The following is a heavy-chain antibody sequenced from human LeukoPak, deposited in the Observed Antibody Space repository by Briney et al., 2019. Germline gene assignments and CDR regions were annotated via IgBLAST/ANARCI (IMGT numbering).Heavy chain of an antibody. CDR1: GFTFSSYA. CDR3: AREGHSGSSSFDY. Sequence: PGRSLRLSCAASGFTFSSYAMHWVRQAPGKGLEWVAVISYDGSNKYYADSVKGRFTISRDNSKNTLYLQMNSLRAEDTAVYYCAREGHSGSSSFDYWGQGPWSPSPQ. D-gene: IGHD6-13*01. V-gene: IGHV3-30-3*01. J-gene: IGHJ4*02. CDR2: ISYDGSNK.